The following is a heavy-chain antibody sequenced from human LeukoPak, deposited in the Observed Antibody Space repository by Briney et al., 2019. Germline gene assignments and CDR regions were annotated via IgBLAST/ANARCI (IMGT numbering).Heavy chain of an antibody. CDR1: GDSISSHY. CDR3: ARDGYDFWSGYHSFDY. J-gene: IGHJ4*02. CDR2: IYYSGST. Sequence: SETLSLTCTVSGDSISSHYWSWIRQPPGKGLEWIGYIYYSGSTSYNPSLKSRVTISVDTSKNQFSLKLSSVTAADTAVYYCARDGYDFWSGYHSFDYWGQGTLVTVSS. V-gene: IGHV4-59*11. D-gene: IGHD3-3*01.